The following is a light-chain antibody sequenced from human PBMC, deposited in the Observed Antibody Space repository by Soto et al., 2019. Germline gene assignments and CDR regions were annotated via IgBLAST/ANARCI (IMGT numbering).Light chain of an antibody. Sequence: EIVMTQSPATLSVSPGGRATLSCRASESVSNNLAWYQQQPGQPPRLLIYHTSTRATGIPGRFSGSGSGTEFTLTISGLQSEDLAVYYCQQYSDWPQTFGQGTKVDI. CDR1: ESVSNN. V-gene: IGKV3-15*01. CDR3: QQYSDWPQT. J-gene: IGKJ1*01. CDR2: HTS.